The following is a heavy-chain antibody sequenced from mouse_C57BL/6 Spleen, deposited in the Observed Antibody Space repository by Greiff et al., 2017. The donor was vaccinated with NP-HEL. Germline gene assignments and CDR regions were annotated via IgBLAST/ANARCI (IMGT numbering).Heavy chain of an antibody. CDR1: GYTFTDYY. V-gene: IGHV1-26*01. CDR3: ARTNWDPTYAMDY. Sequence: VQLQQSGPELVKPGASVKISCKASGYTFTDYYMHWVKQSPGKSLEWIGDINPNNGGTSYNQKFKGKATLTVDKSSSTAYMELRSLTSEDSAVYYGARTNWDPTYAMDYWGQGTSVTVSS. CDR2: INPNNGGT. D-gene: IGHD4-1*01. J-gene: IGHJ4*01.